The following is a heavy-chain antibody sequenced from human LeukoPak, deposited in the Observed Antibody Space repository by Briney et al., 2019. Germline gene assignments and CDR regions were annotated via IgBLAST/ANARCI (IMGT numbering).Heavy chain of an antibody. V-gene: IGHV3-23*01. J-gene: IGHJ4*02. Sequence: TGGSLRLSCAASGFIFSTYAMSWVRQAPGKGLEWVSAITGSGDSTYYADSVKGRFTISRDNSKNTLYLQMNNLRAEDTAAYYCAKGSFWGQGTLVTVSS. D-gene: IGHD3-10*01. CDR3: AKGSF. CDR1: GFIFSTYA. CDR2: ITGSGDST.